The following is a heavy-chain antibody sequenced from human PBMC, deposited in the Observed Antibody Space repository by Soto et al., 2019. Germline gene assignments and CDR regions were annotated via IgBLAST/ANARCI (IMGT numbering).Heavy chain of an antibody. CDR2: ISYDGSNK. Sequence: QVQLVESGGGVVQPGRSLRLSCAASGFTFSSYGMHWVRQAPGKGLEWVAVISYDGSNKYYADSVKGRFTISRDNSKNTLYRQMSSLRAEDTAVYYCAKDTDIVLVPAAIGTFDYWGQGTLVTVSS. CDR1: GFTFSSYG. V-gene: IGHV3-30*18. J-gene: IGHJ4*02. CDR3: AKDTDIVLVPAAIGTFDY. D-gene: IGHD2-2*01.